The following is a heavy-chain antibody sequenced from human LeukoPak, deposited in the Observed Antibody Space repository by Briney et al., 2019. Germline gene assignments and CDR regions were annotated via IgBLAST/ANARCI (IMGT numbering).Heavy chain of an antibody. J-gene: IGHJ6*02. CDR1: GYTFTNYV. D-gene: IGHD3-16*01. V-gene: IGHV1-3*01. CDR3: ARVVTRLREGDYYYDLDV. Sequence: ASVKVSCKASGYTFTNYVIHWVRQAPGQGLEWMGWINAVNGNTEYSQKFQGRVTNTRGTSASTAYMDLSSLRSGDTAVYYCARVVTRLREGDYYYDLDVWGQGTTVTVSS. CDR2: INAVNGNT.